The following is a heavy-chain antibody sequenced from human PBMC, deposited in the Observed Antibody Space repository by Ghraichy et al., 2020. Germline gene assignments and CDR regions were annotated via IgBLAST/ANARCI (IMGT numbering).Heavy chain of an antibody. V-gene: IGHV3-48*02. CDR3: ARASRVVRFYYYDGMDV. CDR2: ISTSSRSI. Sequence: GGSLRLSCVGSGFTFGDYNLNWVRQSPGKGLEWISYISTSSRSIFYADSVKGRFTISRDNAQNSLFLQMKSLRDEDTAVYYCARASRVVRFYYYDGMDVWVQGTTIPVSS. D-gene: IGHD4-23*01. J-gene: IGHJ6*02. CDR1: GFTFGDYN.